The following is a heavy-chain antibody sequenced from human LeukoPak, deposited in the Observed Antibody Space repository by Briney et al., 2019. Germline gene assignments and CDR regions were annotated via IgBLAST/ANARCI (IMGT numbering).Heavy chain of an antibody. CDR2: IYYSGST. D-gene: IGHD3-22*01. Sequence: SETLSLTCTVSGGSISSSSYYWGWIRQPPGKGLEWIGSIYYSGSTYYNPSLKSRVTISVDTSKNQFSLKLSSVTAADTAVYYCASTMTHAVGAFDIWGPGTMVTVSS. CDR3: ASTMTHAVGAFDI. CDR1: GGSISSSSYY. J-gene: IGHJ3*02. V-gene: IGHV4-39*07.